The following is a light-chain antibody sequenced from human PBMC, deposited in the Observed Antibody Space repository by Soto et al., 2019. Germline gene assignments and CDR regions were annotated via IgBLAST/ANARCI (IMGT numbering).Light chain of an antibody. CDR2: DAS. V-gene: IGKV1-33*01. J-gene: IGKJ3*01. Sequence: DIQMTQSPSSLSASIGDRVSLSFQASQDISKFLNWYQHKPGQAPSLLIYDASKSHFGVPSRFSGSGSGTDFTFTISSLQPEDNATYYCQQYENRPYTFGPGTKVDI. CDR1: QDISKF. CDR3: QQYENRPYT.